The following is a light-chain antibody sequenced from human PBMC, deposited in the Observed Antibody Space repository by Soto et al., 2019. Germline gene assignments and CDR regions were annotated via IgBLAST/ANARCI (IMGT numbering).Light chain of an antibody. CDR1: QSVSSRY. CDR3: QQFDDWPT. J-gene: IGKJ1*01. CDR2: GTS. V-gene: IGKV3-15*01. Sequence: EIVLRQYPGTLSLSPGEGATLSCRASQSVSSRYLAWYQQKPGQAPRLLIYGTSNRATGIPDRISGSRSGTEFTLTISSLQSEDFGVYYCQQFDDWPTFGQGTKVDIK.